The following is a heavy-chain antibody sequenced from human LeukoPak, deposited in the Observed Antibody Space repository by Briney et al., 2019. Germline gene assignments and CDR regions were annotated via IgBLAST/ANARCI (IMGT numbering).Heavy chain of an antibody. Sequence: GGSLRLSCAASGLTFSSYWMSWVRQAPGKGLEWVANINQDGNRENYVDSVKGRFSISRDNAKNSLFLQVDSLRAEDTAVYYCASTFPYCSDGSCALGGQGTLVTVSS. CDR3: ASTFPYCSDGSCAL. V-gene: IGHV3-7*01. D-gene: IGHD2-15*01. J-gene: IGHJ4*02. CDR1: GLTFSSYW. CDR2: INQDGNRE.